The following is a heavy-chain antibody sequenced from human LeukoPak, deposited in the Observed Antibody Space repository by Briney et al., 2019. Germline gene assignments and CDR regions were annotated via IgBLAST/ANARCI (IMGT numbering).Heavy chain of an antibody. V-gene: IGHV1-69*13. Sequence: ASVKVSCKASGGTFSSYAISWVRQAPGQGLEWMGGIIPIFGTANYAQKFQGRVTITADESTSTAYMELSSLRSEDTAVYYCARVCDFWSGYVVPRFDPWGQGTLVTVSS. CDR3: ARVCDFWSGYVVPRFDP. D-gene: IGHD3-3*01. CDR1: GGTFSSYA. CDR2: IIPIFGTA. J-gene: IGHJ5*02.